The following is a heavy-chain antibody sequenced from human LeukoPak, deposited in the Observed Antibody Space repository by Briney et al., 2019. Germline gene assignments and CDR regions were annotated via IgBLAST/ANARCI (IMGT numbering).Heavy chain of an antibody. Sequence: SQTLSLTCTVSGGSISSGDYYWSWIRQPPGKGLEWIAYMYYSGSTYYNPSLKSRVTMSADTSKNQLSLKLSSVTAADTAVYYCARPYYYDSRINPWGQGILVTVSS. CDR2: MYYSGST. CDR3: ARPYYYDSRINP. J-gene: IGHJ5*02. V-gene: IGHV4-30-4*01. CDR1: GGSISSGDYY. D-gene: IGHD3-22*01.